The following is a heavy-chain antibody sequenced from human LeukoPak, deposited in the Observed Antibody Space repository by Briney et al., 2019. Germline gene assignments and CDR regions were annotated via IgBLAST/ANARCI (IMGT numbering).Heavy chain of an antibody. V-gene: IGHV3-74*01. CDR2: INSDGSST. J-gene: IGHJ6*02. CDR1: GFTFSSYS. D-gene: IGHD3-10*01. Sequence: GGSLRLSCAASGFTFSSYSMHWVRQAPGKGLVWVSRINSDGSSTSYADSVKGRFTISRDNAKNTLYLQMNSLRAEDTAVYYCARDILLWFGEYYGMDVWGQGTTVTVSS. CDR3: ARDILLWFGEYYGMDV.